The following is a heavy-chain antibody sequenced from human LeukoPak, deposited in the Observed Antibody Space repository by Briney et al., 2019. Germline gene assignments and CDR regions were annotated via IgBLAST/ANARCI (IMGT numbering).Heavy chain of an antibody. J-gene: IGHJ3*02. V-gene: IGHV3-66*01. CDR2: IYSGGST. Sequence: GGSLRLSCAASGFTVSSNYMSWVRQAPGKGLEWVSIIYSGGSTYYTDSVRGRFIISRDISKNTLYLQMNSLRAEDTAVYYCARVDVVTVGKNAFDIWGQGTMVTVSS. D-gene: IGHD4-23*01. CDR1: GFTVSSNY. CDR3: ARVDVVTVGKNAFDI.